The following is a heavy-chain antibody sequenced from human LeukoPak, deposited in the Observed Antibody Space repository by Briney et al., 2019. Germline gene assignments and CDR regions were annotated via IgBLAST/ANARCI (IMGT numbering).Heavy chain of an antibody. CDR1: GGSFSGYY. J-gene: IGHJ4*02. CDR3: ARGNRKQQLADY. Sequence: PSETLSLTCAVYGGSFSGYYWCWIRQPPGKGLEWIGEINHSGSTNYNPSLKSRVTISVDTSKNQFSLKLSSVTAADTAVYYCARGNRKQQLADYWGQGTLVTVSS. CDR2: INHSGST. D-gene: IGHD6-13*01. V-gene: IGHV4-34*01.